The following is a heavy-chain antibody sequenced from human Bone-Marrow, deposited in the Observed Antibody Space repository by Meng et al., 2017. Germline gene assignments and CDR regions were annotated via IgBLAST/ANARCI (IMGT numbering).Heavy chain of an antibody. CDR2: IFHSGTT. CDR3: ARDLPYASGAGGFDP. J-gene: IGHJ5*02. V-gene: IGHV4-30-2*01. Sequence: QLQLQESGSGMVKPSQTLSLTGAVSGGSFSSGGYSWSWIRQPPGKGLEWIGYIFHSGTTYYNPSLKSRVTISVDRSKNQFSLKLTSVTAADTAVYYCARDLPYASGAGGFDPWGQGTLVTVSS. D-gene: IGHD3-10*01. CDR1: GGSFSSGGYS.